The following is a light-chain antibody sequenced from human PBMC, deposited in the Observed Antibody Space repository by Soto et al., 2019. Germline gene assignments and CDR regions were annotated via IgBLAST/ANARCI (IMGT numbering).Light chain of an antibody. V-gene: IGKV1-27*01. CDR1: QGIGHA. CDR2: SAS. J-gene: IGKJ5*01. CDR3: QKYNTVPAT. Sequence: DIQMTQSPPSLSASVGDRVTITCRASQGIGHALAWYQQKPGTVPILLIYSASTLQSGVPSRSSSSGSGTEFTLTISSLQPEDCAAYNCQKYNTVPATFGQGTLLEIK.